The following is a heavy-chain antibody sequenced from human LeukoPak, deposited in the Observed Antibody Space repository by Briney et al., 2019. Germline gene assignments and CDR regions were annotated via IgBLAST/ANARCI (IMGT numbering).Heavy chain of an antibody. D-gene: IGHD3-3*01. J-gene: IGHJ5*02. CDR3: ARHGYYDFWSGQNCFDP. CDR2: IYPGDSVT. Sequence: GESLKISCKASGYSFSSFWIAWVRQMPGKGLEWMGIIYPGDSVTRYSPSFQGQVTISADKSITTAYLQWSSLKASDTAIYYCARHGYYDFWSGQNCFDPWGQGTLVTVSS. V-gene: IGHV5-51*01. CDR1: GYSFSSFW.